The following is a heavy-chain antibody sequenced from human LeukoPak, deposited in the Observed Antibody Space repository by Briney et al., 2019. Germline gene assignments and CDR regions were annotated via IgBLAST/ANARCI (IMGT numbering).Heavy chain of an antibody. CDR1: GFTVSSNY. CDR3: TREGLALVAFDI. J-gene: IGHJ3*02. Sequence: GGSLRLSCAASGFTVSSNYMSWVRQAPGKALEWVGRTRNKANSYTTEYAASVKGRFTISRDDSKNSVYLQMNSLKTEDTAVYYCTREGLALVAFDIWGQGTMVTVSS. CDR2: TRNKANSYTT. V-gene: IGHV3-72*01.